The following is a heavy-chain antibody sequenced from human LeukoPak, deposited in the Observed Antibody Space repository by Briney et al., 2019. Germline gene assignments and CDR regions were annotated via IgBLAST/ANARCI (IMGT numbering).Heavy chain of an antibody. V-gene: IGHV3-30*01. D-gene: IGHD2/OR15-2a*01. J-gene: IGHJ5*02. CDR3: ARRLTNFDASPAPVS. CDR2: ISYDGTNI. CDR1: GFTFTNYA. Sequence: PGGALRLSCAASGFTFTNYAIQGGRPAPGEGLGWVAVISYDGTNIYYGDSVKGRFTISRDNSQNTLYLQMNNLRAEDTPVYHCARRLTNFDASPAPVSWGQGTLVTVSS.